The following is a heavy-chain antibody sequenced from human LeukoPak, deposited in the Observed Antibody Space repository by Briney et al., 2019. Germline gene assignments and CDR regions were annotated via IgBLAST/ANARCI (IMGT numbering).Heavy chain of an antibody. J-gene: IGHJ6*03. CDR2: IKQDGSEK. V-gene: IGHV3-7*03. CDR3: AKRRGLELLYYYYMDV. D-gene: IGHD1-7*01. Sequence: GGSLRLSCAASGFTFSSYWMSWVRQAPGKGLEWVANIKQDGSEKYYVDSVKGRFTISRDNAKNSLYLQMNSLRAEDTAVYYCAKRRGLELLYYYYMDVWGKGTTVTVSS. CDR1: GFTFSSYW.